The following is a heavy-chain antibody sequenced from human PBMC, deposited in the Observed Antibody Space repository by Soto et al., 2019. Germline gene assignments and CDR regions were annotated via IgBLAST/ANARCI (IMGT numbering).Heavy chain of an antibody. J-gene: IGHJ6*02. CDR3: ARTQLRLEYYYYGMDV. Sequence: GSLRLSCAASGFTFSSYAMHWVRQAPGKGLEWVAVISYDGSNKYYADSVKGRFTISRDNSKNTLYLQMNSLRAEDTAVYYCARTQLRLEYYYYGMDVWGQGTTVTVSS. CDR2: ISYDGSNK. D-gene: IGHD1-7*01. CDR1: GFTFSSYA. V-gene: IGHV3-30-3*01.